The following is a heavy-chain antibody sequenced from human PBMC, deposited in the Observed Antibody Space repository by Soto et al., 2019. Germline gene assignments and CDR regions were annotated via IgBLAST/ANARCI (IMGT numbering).Heavy chain of an antibody. Sequence: GGSLRLSCAASEFTVSSNYMSWVRQAPGKGLEWVSVIYSGGSTYYADSVKGRFTISRDNSKNTLYLQMNSLRAEDTAVYYCATGITIFGVVTNHFDYWGQGTLVTVSS. V-gene: IGHV3-53*01. CDR2: IYSGGST. CDR1: EFTVSSNY. D-gene: IGHD3-3*01. CDR3: ATGITIFGVVTNHFDY. J-gene: IGHJ4*02.